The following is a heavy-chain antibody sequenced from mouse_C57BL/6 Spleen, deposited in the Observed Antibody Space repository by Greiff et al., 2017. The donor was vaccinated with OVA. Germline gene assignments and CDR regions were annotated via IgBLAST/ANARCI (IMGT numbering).Heavy chain of an antibody. CDR2: INPSTGGT. J-gene: IGHJ2*01. Sequence: EVQLQQSGPELVKPGASVKISCKASGYSFTGYYMNWVKQSPEKSLEWIGEINPSTGGTTYNQKFKAKATLTVDKSSSTAYMQLKSLTSEDSAVYYCARRANWFDYWGQGTTLTVSS. V-gene: IGHV1-42*01. CDR3: ARRANWFDY. CDR1: GYSFTGYY. D-gene: IGHD4-1*01.